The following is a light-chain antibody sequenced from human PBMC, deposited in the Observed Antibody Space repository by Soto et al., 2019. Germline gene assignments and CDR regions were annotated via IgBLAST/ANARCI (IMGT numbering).Light chain of an antibody. Sequence: QSALTQPASVSGSPGQWITISCTGTNSDVGGYNYVSWYQQHPGKAPKLMIYDVTNRPSGVSYRFSASKSGNTASLSISGLQADDEAEYYSSSYSSNTTHVVLGGETQVTVL. CDR2: DVT. V-gene: IGLV2-14*03. J-gene: IGLJ2*01. CDR3: SSYSSNTTHVV. CDR1: NSDVGGYNY.